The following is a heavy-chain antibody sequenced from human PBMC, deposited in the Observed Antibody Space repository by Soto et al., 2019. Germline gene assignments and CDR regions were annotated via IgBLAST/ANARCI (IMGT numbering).Heavy chain of an antibody. J-gene: IGHJ4*02. CDR3: ARHRTWSGYDFNY. V-gene: IGHV3-23*01. D-gene: IGHD5-12*01. CDR2: VTGSGETT. CDR1: GFTFNSHA. Sequence: EVQLLESGGGLVQPGGSLRLSCAASGFTFNSHALSWVRQAPGKGLEWVSSVTGSGETTYYADSVKGRFTTSRDNSKNTLSLQMNSLRAADTAVYYCARHRTWSGYDFNYWGQGTLVTVSS.